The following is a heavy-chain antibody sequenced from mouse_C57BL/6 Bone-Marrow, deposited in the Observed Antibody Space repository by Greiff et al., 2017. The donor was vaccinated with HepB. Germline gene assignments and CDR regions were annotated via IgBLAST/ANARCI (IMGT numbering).Heavy chain of an antibody. D-gene: IGHD1-2*01. CDR1: GYTFTDYY. CDR2: IYPGSGNT. CDR3: ARCGYYTFDY. V-gene: IGHV1-76*01. Sequence: QVQLQQSGAELVRPGASVKLSCKASGYTFTDYYINWVKQRPGQGLEWIARIYPGSGNTYYNEKFKGKATLTAEKSSSTAYMQLSSLTSEDSAVYFCARCGYYTFDYWGQGTTLTVSS. J-gene: IGHJ2*01.